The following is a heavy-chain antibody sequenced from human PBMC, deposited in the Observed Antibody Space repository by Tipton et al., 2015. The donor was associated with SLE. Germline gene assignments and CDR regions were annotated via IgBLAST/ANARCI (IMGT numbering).Heavy chain of an antibody. Sequence: TLSLTCTVSGGSISSYYWSWIRQPPGKGLEWIGYIYYSGSTNYNPSLKSRVTISVDTSKNQFSLKLSSVTAADTAVYYCARTTVTTRWFDPRGQGTLVTVSS. CDR2: IYYSGST. J-gene: IGHJ5*02. CDR1: GGSISSYY. CDR3: ARTTVTTRWFDP. D-gene: IGHD4-17*01. V-gene: IGHV4-59*01.